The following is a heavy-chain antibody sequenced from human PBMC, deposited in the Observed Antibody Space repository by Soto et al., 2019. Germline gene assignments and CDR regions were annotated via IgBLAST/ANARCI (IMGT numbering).Heavy chain of an antibody. CDR2: IYPGDSDS. D-gene: IGHD6-13*01. Sequence: GESLKISCKGSGYSFVSYWIAWVRQRPGKGLEWMGIIYPGDSDSTYSPSFQGQVTLSVDKSINTVFLQWSSLEASDTAMYYCARSPPEGRSWYVYYYGTDVWGQGNKVTVSS. CDR1: GYSFVSYW. V-gene: IGHV5-51*01. J-gene: IGHJ6*01. CDR3: ARSPPEGRSWYVYYYGTDV.